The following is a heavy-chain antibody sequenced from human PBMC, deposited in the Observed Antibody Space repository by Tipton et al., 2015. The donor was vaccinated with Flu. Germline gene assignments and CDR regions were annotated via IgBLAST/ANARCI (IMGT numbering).Heavy chain of an antibody. D-gene: IGHD6-6*01. CDR3: ARDQYLYSSSSSYAFDI. CDR1: GFTFSSYG. V-gene: IGHV3-33*01. CDR2: IWYDGSNK. Sequence: RSLRLSCAASGFTFSSYGMHWVRQAPGKGLEWVAVIWYDGSNKYYADSVKGRFTISRDNSKNTLYLQMNSLRAEDTAVYYCARDQYLYSSSSSYAFDIWGQGTMVTVSS. J-gene: IGHJ3*02.